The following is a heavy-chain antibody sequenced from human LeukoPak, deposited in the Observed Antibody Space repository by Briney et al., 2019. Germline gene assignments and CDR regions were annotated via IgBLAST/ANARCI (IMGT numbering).Heavy chain of an antibody. D-gene: IGHD2/OR15-2a*01. CDR2: IYWDDDK. Sequence: SGPTLVXPTQTLTLTCTFSGFSLTTTGVGVGWIRQPPGKALEWLALIYWDDDKRYSPSLKRRLSVTKDTSKNQVVLTMTNMDPVDTATYYCARRVIGDDTLDYWGQGTLVTVSS. CDR1: GFSLTTTGVG. J-gene: IGHJ4*02. V-gene: IGHV2-5*02. CDR3: ARRVIGDDTLDY.